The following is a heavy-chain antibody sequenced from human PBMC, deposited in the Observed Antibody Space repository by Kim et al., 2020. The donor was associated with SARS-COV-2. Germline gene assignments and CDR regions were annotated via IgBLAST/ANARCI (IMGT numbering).Heavy chain of an antibody. J-gene: IGHJ4*02. CDR3: ARSLAVAGTDPFDY. CDR1: GFTFSSYG. V-gene: IGHV3-33*01. D-gene: IGHD6-19*01. Sequence: GGSLRLSCAASGFTFSSYGMHWVRQAPGKGLEWVAVIWYDGSNKYYADSVKGRFTISRDNSKNTLYLQMNSLRAEDTAVYYCARSLAVAGTDPFDYWGQGTLVTVSS. CDR2: IWYDGSNK.